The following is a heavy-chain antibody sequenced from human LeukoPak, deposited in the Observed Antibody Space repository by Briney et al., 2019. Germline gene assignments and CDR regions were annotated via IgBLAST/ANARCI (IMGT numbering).Heavy chain of an antibody. CDR2: ISGSGGST. Sequence: GGSLRLSCAASGFTFSSYAMSWVRQAPGKGLEWVSAISGSGGSTYYADSVKGRFTISRDNSKNTLYLQMNSLRAEDTAVYYCAKDHGGGWQWLSSNWFDPWGQGTLVTVSS. J-gene: IGHJ5*02. CDR1: GFTFSSYA. CDR3: AKDHGGGWQWLSSNWFDP. D-gene: IGHD6-19*01. V-gene: IGHV3-23*01.